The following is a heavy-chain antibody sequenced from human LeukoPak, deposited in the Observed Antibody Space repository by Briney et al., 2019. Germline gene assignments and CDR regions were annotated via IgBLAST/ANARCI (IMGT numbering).Heavy chain of an antibody. CDR1: GFTFDDYA. Sequence: GGSLRLSCAASGFTFDDYAMHWVRQAPGKGLERVSGISWNSGSIGYADSVKGRFTISRDNAKNSLYLQMNSLRAEDTALYYCAKDIRFLEWEGYYGMDVWGQGTTVTVSS. J-gene: IGHJ6*02. D-gene: IGHD3-3*01. CDR3: AKDIRFLEWEGYYGMDV. V-gene: IGHV3-9*01. CDR2: ISWNSGSI.